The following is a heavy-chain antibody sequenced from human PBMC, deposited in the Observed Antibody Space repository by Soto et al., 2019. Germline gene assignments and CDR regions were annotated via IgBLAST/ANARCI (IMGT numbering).Heavy chain of an antibody. CDR3: ARDRGYYDSSGYRLGMDV. J-gene: IGHJ6*02. CDR2: ISSSSSTI. Sequence: PGGSLRLSCAASGFTFSSYSMNWVRQAPGKGLEWVSYISSSSSTIYYADSVKGRFTISRDNAKNSLYLQMNSLRAEDTAVYYCARDRGYYDSSGYRLGMDVWGQGTTVTVSS. D-gene: IGHD3-22*01. CDR1: GFTFSSYS. V-gene: IGHV3-48*01.